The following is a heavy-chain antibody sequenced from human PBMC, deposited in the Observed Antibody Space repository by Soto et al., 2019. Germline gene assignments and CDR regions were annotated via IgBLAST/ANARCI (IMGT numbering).Heavy chain of an antibody. J-gene: IGHJ6*02. D-gene: IGHD2-21*01. CDR2: IYSRGDT. CDR3: AGIGEDVYYGMDV. CDR1: GGSRRSYY. V-gene: IGHV4-4*07. Sequence: PSESLSLTCSVSGGSRRSYYWNWLRQPAGKGLEWIGRIYSRGDTNYNPSVKSRVTMSVDTSKNEFSLRLNSVTAADTAVYYCAGIGEDVYYGMDVWGQGTTVTV.